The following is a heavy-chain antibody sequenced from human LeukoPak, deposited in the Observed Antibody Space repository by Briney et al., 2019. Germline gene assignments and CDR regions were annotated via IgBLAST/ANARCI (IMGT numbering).Heavy chain of an antibody. J-gene: IGHJ3*02. CDR1: GYSFTSYW. D-gene: IGHD4-17*01. Sequence: GESLKISCKGSGYSFTSYWIGWVRQMSGKGLEWMGIMYAGDPDSRYSPSFQGQVTISADKSISTAYLQWSSLKASDTAMYYCARLGNGDSYAFDIWGQGTMVTVSS. CDR2: MYAGDPDS. V-gene: IGHV5-51*01. CDR3: ARLGNGDSYAFDI.